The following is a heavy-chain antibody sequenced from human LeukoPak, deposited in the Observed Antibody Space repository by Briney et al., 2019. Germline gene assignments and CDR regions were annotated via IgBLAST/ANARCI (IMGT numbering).Heavy chain of an antibody. Sequence: EASVKVSCKASGYTFTSYYMHWVRQAPGQGLEWMGIINPSGGSTSYAQKFQGRVTMTRDTSTSTVYMELSSLRSEDTAVYYCARGGRDYYGSPYYHYMDVWGKGTTVTVSS. D-gene: IGHD3-10*01. CDR3: ARGGRDYYGSPYYHYMDV. CDR2: INPSGGST. J-gene: IGHJ6*03. CDR1: GYTFTSYY. V-gene: IGHV1-46*01.